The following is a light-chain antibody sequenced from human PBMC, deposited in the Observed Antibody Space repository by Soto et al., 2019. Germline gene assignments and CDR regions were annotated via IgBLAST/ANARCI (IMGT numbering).Light chain of an antibody. J-gene: IGKJ4*01. V-gene: IGKV3-15*01. CDR3: QQYNRWPLT. CDR1: QSIYEK. Sequence: EIVMTQSPATLSVSPGERVTLFCRASQSIYEKLAWYQQKPGQTPRPVIYDTSTRATGTPGSFSGSGSGTEFTLTISSLQSEDFAVYYCQQYNRWPLTFGGGTKVEIK. CDR2: DTS.